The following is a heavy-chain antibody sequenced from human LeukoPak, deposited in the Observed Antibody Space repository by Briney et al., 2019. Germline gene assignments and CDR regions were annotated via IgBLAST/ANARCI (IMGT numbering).Heavy chain of an antibody. Sequence: SETLSLTCTVSGVSISSSSYYWGWIRQAPGKGLEWIRSIYYSGSTYYNPSLKSRVTISVDTSKNQFSLKRSSVTAADTAVYYCARRGDWGQGTLVTVSS. J-gene: IGHJ4*02. V-gene: IGHV4-39*01. CDR2: IYYSGST. CDR3: ARRGD. D-gene: IGHD3-16*01. CDR1: GVSISSSSYY.